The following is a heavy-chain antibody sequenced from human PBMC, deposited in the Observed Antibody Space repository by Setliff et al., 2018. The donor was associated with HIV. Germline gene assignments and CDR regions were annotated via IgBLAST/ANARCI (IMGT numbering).Heavy chain of an antibody. V-gene: IGHV3-23*01. Sequence: GGSLRLSCAASGFTFSTYVMDWVRQAPGKGLEWVSTITGSGAGTYYPDSVKGRFTISRDNSKNTLYLQMNSLRVEDTAVYFCARRDSGDGSDCYYVGVWGKGTTVTVSS. CDR3: ARRDSGDGSDCYYVGV. D-gene: IGHD3-10*01. CDR1: GFTFSTYV. CDR2: ITGSGAGT. J-gene: IGHJ6*03.